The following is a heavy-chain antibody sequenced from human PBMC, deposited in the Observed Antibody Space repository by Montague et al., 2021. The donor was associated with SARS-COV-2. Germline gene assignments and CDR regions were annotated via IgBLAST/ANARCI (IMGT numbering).Heavy chain of an antibody. J-gene: IGHJ6*02. V-gene: IGHV2-70*11. CDR3: ARGPSDTYCYNGMDV. CDR2: IDWDGDK. Sequence: PALVKPTQTLTLTCTFSGFSLGTSGMCMTWIRQPPGKALEWLARIDWDGDKYYNTSLKSRLTISKDTSKNLVVLTMTNMDPVDTATYYCARGPSDTYCYNGMDVWGRGTTVTVSS. CDR1: GFSLGTSGMC.